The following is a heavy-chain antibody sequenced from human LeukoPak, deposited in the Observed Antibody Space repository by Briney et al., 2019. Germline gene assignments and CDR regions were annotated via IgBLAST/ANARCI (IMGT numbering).Heavy chain of an antibody. CDR2: ISSSSSYI. CDR1: GFTFSSYS. CDR3: ARDQSGSGWYSEYFQH. J-gene: IGHJ1*01. V-gene: IGHV3-21*01. Sequence: GGSLRLSCAASGFTFSSYSMNWVRQAPGKGLEWVSSISSSSSYIYYADSVKGRFTISRDNAKNSLYLQMNSLRAEDTAVYYCARDQSGSGWYSEYFQHWGQGTLVTVSS. D-gene: IGHD6-19*01.